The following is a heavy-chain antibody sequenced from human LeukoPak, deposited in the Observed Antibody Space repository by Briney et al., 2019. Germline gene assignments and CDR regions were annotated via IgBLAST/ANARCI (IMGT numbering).Heavy chain of an antibody. CDR3: ARWGTDSDV. V-gene: IGHV1-69*02. Sequence: ASVKVSCKASGGTFSSYTISWVRQAPGQGLEWMGRIIPILGIANHAQKFQGRVTITADKSTGTAYMELSSLRSEDTAVYYCARWGTDSDVWGKGTTVTVSS. CDR2: IIPILGIA. D-gene: IGHD1-14*01. CDR1: GGTFSSYT. J-gene: IGHJ6*04.